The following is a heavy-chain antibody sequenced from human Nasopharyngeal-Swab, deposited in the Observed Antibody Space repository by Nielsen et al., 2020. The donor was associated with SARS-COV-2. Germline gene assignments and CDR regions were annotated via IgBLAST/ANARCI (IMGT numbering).Heavy chain of an antibody. V-gene: IGHV4-4*07. J-gene: IGHJ5*02. CDR3: ARDARGYYDFWSGFFDNWFDP. CDR1: GGSISSYY. CDR2: IYTSGST. D-gene: IGHD3-3*01. Sequence: SETLSLTCTVSGGSISSYYWSWIRQPAGKGLEWIGRIYTSGSTNYNPSLKSRVTMSVDTSKNQFSLKLSSVTAADTAVYYCARDARGYYDFWSGFFDNWFDPWGQGTLVTVSS.